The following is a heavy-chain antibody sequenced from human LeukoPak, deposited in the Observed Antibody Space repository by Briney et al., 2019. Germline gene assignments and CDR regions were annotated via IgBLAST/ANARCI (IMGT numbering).Heavy chain of an antibody. CDR1: GGSSSGYY. CDR2: IYTSGST. CDR3: ARGFGIAAAGIYYYYYMDV. V-gene: IGHV4-59*10. D-gene: IGHD6-13*01. Sequence: PSETLSLTCAVYGGSSSGYYWSWIRQPAGKGVERIGRIYTSGSTNYNPSLKSRVTMSVDTSKNQFSLKLSSVTAADTAVYYCARGFGIAAAGIYYYYYMDVWGKGTTVTISS. J-gene: IGHJ6*03.